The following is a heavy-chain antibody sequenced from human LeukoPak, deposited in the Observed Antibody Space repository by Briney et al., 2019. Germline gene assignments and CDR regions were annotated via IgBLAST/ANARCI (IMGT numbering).Heavy chain of an antibody. CDR3: ARQGGSNSPYYYYYMDV. CDR1: GYSIRSGYY. CDR2: IYHSGST. J-gene: IGHJ6*03. Sequence: PSETLSLTCAVSGYSIRSGYYWGWFRQPPGKGLEWIGCIYHSGSTYFNPSLKSRVTISVDTSKNQFSLKLSSVTAADTAMNYCARQGGSNSPYYYYYMDVWGKGTTVTVSS. V-gene: IGHV4-38-2*01. D-gene: IGHD6-13*01.